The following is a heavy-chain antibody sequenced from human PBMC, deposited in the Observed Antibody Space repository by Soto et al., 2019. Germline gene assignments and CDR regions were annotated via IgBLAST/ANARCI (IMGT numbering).Heavy chain of an antibody. CDR1: GFSLSTSGVG. D-gene: IGHD2-2*01. Sequence: QITLKESGPTLVKPTQTLTLTCTFSGFSLSTSGVGVGWIRQPPGKALEWLALIYWDDDKRYSPSLKSRLTITQATSKTHVVLTMPNMDPVDTATYYCAHRKGYCISPRCYVRGNYNWFDPWGQGTLVTVSS. V-gene: IGHV2-5*02. CDR3: AHRKGYCISPRCYVRGNYNWFDP. J-gene: IGHJ5*02. CDR2: IYWDDDK.